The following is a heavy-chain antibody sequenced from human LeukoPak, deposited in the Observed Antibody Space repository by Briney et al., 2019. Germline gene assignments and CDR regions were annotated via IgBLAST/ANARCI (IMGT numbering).Heavy chain of an antibody. CDR2: INPNSGVT. Sequence: ASVKVSCKASGYTFTGYYMHWVRQAPGQGLEWMGWINPNSGVTYYAQKFQGRVSMTRDTSISTAYMEVSRLRSDDSALYYCARLSTPNLYYFDYWGQETLVTVSS. CDR3: ARLSTPNLYYFDY. D-gene: IGHD3-16*02. CDR1: GYTFTGYY. J-gene: IGHJ4*02. V-gene: IGHV1-2*02.